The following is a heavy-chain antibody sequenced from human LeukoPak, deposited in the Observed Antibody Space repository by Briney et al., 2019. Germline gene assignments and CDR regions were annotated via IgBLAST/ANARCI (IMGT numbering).Heavy chain of an antibody. D-gene: IGHD3-22*01. CDR2: LYSGNSDT. CDR1: GYSFTSYW. CDR3: ARHARENYYDSRAPYYGMDV. V-gene: IGHV5-51*01. Sequence: EPLQISSKGSGYSFTSYWIGWVRQMPRKGLEWMGILYSGNSDTRYSPSYQGQVTISADKSISTAYLQWSSLKASDTAMYYCARHARENYYDSRAPYYGMDVWGPGTTVTVSS. J-gene: IGHJ6*02.